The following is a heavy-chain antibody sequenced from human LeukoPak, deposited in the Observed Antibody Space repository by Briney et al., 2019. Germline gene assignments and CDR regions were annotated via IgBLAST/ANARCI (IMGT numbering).Heavy chain of an antibody. CDR2: LYYSGST. CDR3: ARASRVYYDSSGYYSVGFDY. D-gene: IGHD3-22*01. Sequence: SSATLSLTCTVSGGSISSYYWSWIRQPPGKGLEWIGYLYYSGSTNYNPSLKSRVTISVDTSKNQFSLKLSSVTAADTAVYYCARASRVYYDSSGYYSVGFDYWGQGALVTVSS. V-gene: IGHV4-59*01. J-gene: IGHJ4*02. CDR1: GGSISSYY.